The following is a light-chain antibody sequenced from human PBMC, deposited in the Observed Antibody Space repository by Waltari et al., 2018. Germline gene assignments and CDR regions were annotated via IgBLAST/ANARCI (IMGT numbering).Light chain of an antibody. J-gene: IGKJ1*01. CDR2: GAS. CDR1: QSVSSN. CDR3: QQYNNWPPRT. Sequence: EIVMTQSPATLSVSPGERATLSCRASQSVSSNLAWYQQKPGQAPRLLTYGASTRANGITARFSGSGSGTEFTLTISSLQSEDFAVYYCQQYNNWPPRTFGQGTKVEIK. V-gene: IGKV3-15*01.